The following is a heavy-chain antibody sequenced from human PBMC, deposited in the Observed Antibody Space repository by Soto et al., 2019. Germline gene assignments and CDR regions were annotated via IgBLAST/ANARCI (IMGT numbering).Heavy chain of an antibody. CDR2: ISWNSGSI. J-gene: IGHJ1*01. V-gene: IGHV3-9*01. CDR3: AKGIYGDYTEYFQH. D-gene: IGHD4-17*01. CDR1: GFTFDDYA. Sequence: GGSLRLSCAASGFTFDDYAMHWVRQAPGKGLEWVSGISWNSGSIGYADSVKGRFTISRDNAKNSLYLQMNSLRAEDTALYYCAKGIYGDYTEYFQHWGQGTLVTVSS.